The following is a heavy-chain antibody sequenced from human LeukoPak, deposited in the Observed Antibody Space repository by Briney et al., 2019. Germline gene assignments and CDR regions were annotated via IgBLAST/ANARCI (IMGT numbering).Heavy chain of an antibody. CDR1: GYSFTSYW. CDR2: IYPGDSDT. CDR3: ARQGGYSYAPDAFDI. D-gene: IGHD5-18*01. J-gene: IGHJ3*02. Sequence: GESLQISCKGSGYSFTSYWIGWVRQLPGKGLEWMGIIYPGDSDTRYSPSFQGQVTISADKSISTAYLQWSSLKASDTAMYYCARQGGYSYAPDAFDIWSQGTMVTVSS. V-gene: IGHV5-51*01.